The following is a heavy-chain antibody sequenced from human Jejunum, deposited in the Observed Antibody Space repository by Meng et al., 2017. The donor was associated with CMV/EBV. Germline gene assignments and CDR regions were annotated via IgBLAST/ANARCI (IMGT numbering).Heavy chain of an antibody. CDR3: AKSLVDTAMDLDY. D-gene: IGHD5-18*01. CDR2: VIHSGST. Sequence: IGEVIHSGSTNYKPSLKSRVTISVDTSKNQFSLKLSSVTAADTAVYCCAKSLVDTAMDLDYWGQGTLVTVSS. J-gene: IGHJ4*02. V-gene: IGHV4-34*12.